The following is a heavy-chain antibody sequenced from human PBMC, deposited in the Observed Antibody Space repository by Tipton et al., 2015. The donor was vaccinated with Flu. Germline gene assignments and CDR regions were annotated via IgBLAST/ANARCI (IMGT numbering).Heavy chain of an antibody. CDR1: GYTFTSYY. D-gene: IGHD6-19*01. J-gene: IGHJ5*01. Sequence: VQLVQSGAEVKKPGASVKVSRKASGYTFTSYYMHWVRQAPGQGLEWMGIINPSGGSTSYAQKFQGRVTMTRDTSTSTVYMELSSLRSEDTAVYYCARSRGSGWFDYWGQGTLVTVSS. V-gene: IGHV1-46*01. CDR2: INPSGGST. CDR3: ARSRGSGWFDY.